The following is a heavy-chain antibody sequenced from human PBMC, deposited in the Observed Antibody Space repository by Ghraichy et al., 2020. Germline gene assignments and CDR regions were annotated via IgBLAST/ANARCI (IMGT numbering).Heavy chain of an antibody. CDR2: ISGSGGSI. Sequence: GGSLRLSCAVSGLTFSNFAMAWVRQAPGKGLEWVSTISGSGGSIWYADSGKGRFIISRDNSRSTFYLQMNSLRAEDTAVYYCAKGKGRGGYVNWSFNIWSRGSQVTVSP. CDR1: GLTFSNFA. V-gene: IGHV3-23*01. J-gene: IGHJ2*01. CDR3: AKGKGRGGYVNWSFNI. D-gene: IGHD3-16*01.